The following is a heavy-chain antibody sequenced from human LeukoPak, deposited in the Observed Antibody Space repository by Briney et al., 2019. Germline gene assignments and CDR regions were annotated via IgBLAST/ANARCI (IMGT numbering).Heavy chain of an antibody. J-gene: IGHJ4*02. V-gene: IGHV3-64D*06. D-gene: IGHD5-18*01. CDR3: VKAGGTAMVFDY. CDR1: GFTFSNAW. Sequence: GGSLRLSCAASGFTFSNAWMSWVRQAPGKGLEYVSAISSNGGSTYYADSVKGRFTISRDNYKNTLYLQMSSLRAAHTAVYYCVKAGGTAMVFDYWGQGTLVTVSS. CDR2: ISSNGGST.